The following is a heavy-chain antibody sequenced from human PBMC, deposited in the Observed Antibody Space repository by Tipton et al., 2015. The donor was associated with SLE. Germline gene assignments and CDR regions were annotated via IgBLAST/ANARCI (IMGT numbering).Heavy chain of an antibody. D-gene: IGHD6-19*01. Sequence: LRLSCAVYGGSFSGYYWSWIRQPPGKGLEWIGEINHSGSTNYNPSLKSRVTISVDTSKNQFSLKLSSVTAADTAVYYCARGRGYSSGWYLGYWGQGTLVTVSS. J-gene: IGHJ4*02. V-gene: IGHV4-34*01. CDR1: GGSFSGYY. CDR2: INHSGST. CDR3: ARGRGYSSGWYLGY.